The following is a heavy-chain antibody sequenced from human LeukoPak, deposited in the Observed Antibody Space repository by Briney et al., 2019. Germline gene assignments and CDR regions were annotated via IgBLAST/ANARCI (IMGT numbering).Heavy chain of an antibody. V-gene: IGHV1-8*03. J-gene: IGHJ5*02. CDR3: ARGYYDSSGYYDWFDP. CDR1: GYTFTSYD. CDR2: MNPNSGNT. Sequence: ASVKVSCKASGYTFTSYDINWVRQATGQGLEWMGWMNPNSGNTGYAQKFQGRVTITRNTSISTAYMELSSLRSEDTAVYYCARGYYDSSGYYDWFDPWGQGTLVTVSS. D-gene: IGHD3-22*01.